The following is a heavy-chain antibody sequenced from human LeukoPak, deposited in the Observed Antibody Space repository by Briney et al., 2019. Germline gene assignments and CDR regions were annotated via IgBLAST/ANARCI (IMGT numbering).Heavy chain of an antibody. CDR3: ARGQTYYDDSTGYHYYAFEI. V-gene: IGHV3-74*01. CDR1: GFTFSSAW. Sequence: GGSLRLSCAASGFTFSSAWMHWVRQAPGAGLVWVSRINTDGSSTNYADSVKGRFTISRDNAKKTLYLQMNSLTAEDTAVYYCARGQTYYDDSTGYHYYAFEIWGQGTMVTVSS. J-gene: IGHJ3*02. CDR2: INTDGSST. D-gene: IGHD3-9*01.